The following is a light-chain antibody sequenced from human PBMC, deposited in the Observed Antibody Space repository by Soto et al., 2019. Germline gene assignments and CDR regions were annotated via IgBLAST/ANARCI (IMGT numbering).Light chain of an antibody. CDR3: SSYASSTSYV. V-gene: IGLV2-14*01. Sequence: QSALTQPASVSGSPGQSITLSCTGTSSDVGGYNHVSWYQQHPGEAPKLMIYGVSNRPSGVSIRFSGSKSGNTAFLTISGLQAEDEANYCCSSYASSTSYVFGDGTKVTVL. J-gene: IGLJ1*01. CDR1: SSDVGGYNH. CDR2: GVS.